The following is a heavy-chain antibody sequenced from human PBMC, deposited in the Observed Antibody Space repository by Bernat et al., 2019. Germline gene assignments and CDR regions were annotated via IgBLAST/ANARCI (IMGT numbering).Heavy chain of an antibody. CDR3: ARDLGLTYYFDY. CDR1: GFTFSSYG. CDR2: IWYDGSNK. D-gene: IGHD7-27*01. V-gene: IGHV3-33*01. J-gene: IGHJ4*02. Sequence: QVQLVESGGGMVQPGRSLRLSCAASGFTFSSYGMHWVRQAPGKGLEWVAVIWYDGSNKYYADSVKGRFTISRDNSKNTLYLQMNSLRAEDTAVYYCARDLGLTYYFDYWGQGTLVTVSS.